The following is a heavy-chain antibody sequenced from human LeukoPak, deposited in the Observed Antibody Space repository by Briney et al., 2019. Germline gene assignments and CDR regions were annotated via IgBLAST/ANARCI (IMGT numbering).Heavy chain of an antibody. J-gene: IGHJ4*02. CDR1: GDSVSTYY. V-gene: IGHV4-4*07. CDR2: ISTTGST. CDR3: AREATVVGATII. Sequence: SETLSLTCTVSGDSVSTYYWSWIRQSAGKGLEWIGHISTTGSTTYNPSLKSRVTVSVDTSKNQFSLKLSSVTAADTAVYYCAREATVVGATIIWGQGTLVTVSP. D-gene: IGHD1-26*01.